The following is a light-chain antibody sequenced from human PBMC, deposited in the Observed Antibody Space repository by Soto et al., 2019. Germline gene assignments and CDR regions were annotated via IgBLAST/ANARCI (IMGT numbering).Light chain of an antibody. V-gene: IGKV1-39*01. CDR1: QDIKNY. CDR2: AAS. J-gene: IGKJ1*01. Sequence: DIQVTQSPSSLSASVGDRVTITCRASQDIKNYLNWYQRKPGTAPRLLIYAASNLQSGVPASFSASGSGTDFALNNSSLQPDDFGTYYCQQGFSLPWTFGQGTKVDIK. CDR3: QQGFSLPWT.